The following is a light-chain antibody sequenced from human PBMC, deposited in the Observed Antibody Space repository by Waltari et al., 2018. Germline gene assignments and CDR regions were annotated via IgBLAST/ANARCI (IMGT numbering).Light chain of an antibody. CDR2: DVR. V-gene: IGLV2-14*03. J-gene: IGLJ2*01. CDR3: SSYTTSGTVV. CDR1: NSDVGAYNY. Sequence: QSALTQPASVSGSPGQSITISCTGTNSDVGAYNYVSWYQQHPGKVPKVMIYDVRNRPSGVSNRCSGSKSGNTASLTISGLQAEDEADYYCSSYTTSGTVVFGGGTKVTVL.